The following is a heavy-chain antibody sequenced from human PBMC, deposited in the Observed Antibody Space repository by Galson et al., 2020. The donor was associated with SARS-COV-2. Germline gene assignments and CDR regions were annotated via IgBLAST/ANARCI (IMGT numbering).Heavy chain of an antibody. CDR2: ISDDGSKK. V-gene: IGHV3-30*04. J-gene: IGHJ6*02. Sequence: TGGSLRLSCVASEFTLRTYAMHWFRQAPGEGLEWVALISDDGSKKYYADSVKGRFTISRDNSKNTLFLQMKRLRADDPAVYYGASGSWEWLLEAGLDVWGQGTTVTVSS. CDR1: EFTLRTYA. CDR3: ASGSWEWLLEAGLDV. D-gene: IGHD3-3*01.